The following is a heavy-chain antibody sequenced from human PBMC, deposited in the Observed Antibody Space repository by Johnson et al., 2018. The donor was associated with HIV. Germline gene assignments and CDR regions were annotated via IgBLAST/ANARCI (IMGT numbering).Heavy chain of an antibody. Sequence: VQLVESGGGVVQPGTSLRLSCTASGFIFSSYAMHWVRQAPGKGLEYVSSISSNGGSTYYANTVMGRFTISRDNSKNTLYLQMGSLRTEDMGAYYCAREETVTKGSAFDIWGQGTAVTV. D-gene: IGHD4-17*01. CDR1: GFIFSSYA. CDR3: AREETVTKGSAFDI. V-gene: IGHV3-64*01. J-gene: IGHJ3*02. CDR2: ISSNGGST.